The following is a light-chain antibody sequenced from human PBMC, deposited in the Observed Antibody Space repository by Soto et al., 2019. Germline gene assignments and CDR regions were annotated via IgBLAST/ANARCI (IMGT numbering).Light chain of an antibody. J-gene: IGKJ2*01. Sequence: DIVMTQSPDSLAVSLGERATINCKSSKSVINTSKNKSYLAWYQQKAGQPPELLLYWASARDSGVPDRFSGSGSGTDFTLSISSLQAEDVAVYYCQQYYSTPRTFGQGTKVEIK. V-gene: IGKV4-1*01. CDR1: KSVINTSKNKSY. CDR3: QQYYSTPRT. CDR2: WAS.